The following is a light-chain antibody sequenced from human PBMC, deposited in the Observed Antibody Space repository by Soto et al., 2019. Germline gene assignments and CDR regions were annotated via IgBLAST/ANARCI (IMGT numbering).Light chain of an antibody. Sequence: QSVLTQPASVSGSPGQSITISCTGTNIDISGHNYVSWYQQHPGKPPKLMIYEVNSPPSGVSNRFSGSKSCNTASLTISGLQTEDDADYYCSSYANNHRLFGGGTKLTVL. V-gene: IGLV2-14*01. CDR2: EVN. CDR1: NIDISGHNY. J-gene: IGLJ3*02. CDR3: SSYANNHRL.